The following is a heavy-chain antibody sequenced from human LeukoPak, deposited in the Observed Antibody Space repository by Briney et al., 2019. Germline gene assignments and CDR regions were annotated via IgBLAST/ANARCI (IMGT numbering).Heavy chain of an antibody. CDR2: IYSGGST. Sequence: GGSLRLSCAASGFTVSSNYMSWVRQAPGKGLEWVSVIYSGGSTYYADSVKGRFTISRDNSKNTLYLQMNGLRAEDTAVYYCARSSSIAARYFDYWGQGTLVTVSS. CDR1: GFTVSSNY. V-gene: IGHV3-66*02. J-gene: IGHJ4*02. CDR3: ARSSSIAARYFDY. D-gene: IGHD6-6*01.